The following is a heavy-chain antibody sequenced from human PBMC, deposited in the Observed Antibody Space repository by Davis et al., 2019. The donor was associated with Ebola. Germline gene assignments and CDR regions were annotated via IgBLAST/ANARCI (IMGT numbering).Heavy chain of an antibody. Sequence: GGSLRLSCAASGFTLNNYEMNWVRQAPGKGLEWLSYIDSSGSIKYYGDSVKGRFTISRDNAKNSLYLQMNSLRAEDTALYYCAKDSSSSGYYYYGMDVWGQGTTVTVSS. V-gene: IGHV3-48*03. CDR2: IDSSGSIK. CDR1: GFTLNNYE. D-gene: IGHD6-6*01. J-gene: IGHJ6*02. CDR3: AKDSSSSGYYYYGMDV.